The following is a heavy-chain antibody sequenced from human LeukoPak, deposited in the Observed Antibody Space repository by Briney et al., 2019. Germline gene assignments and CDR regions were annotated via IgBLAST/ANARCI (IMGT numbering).Heavy chain of an antibody. D-gene: IGHD3-22*01. CDR2: MNPNSGNT. Sequence: ASVKVSCKASGYTFTSYDINWVRQATGQGLEWTGWMNPNSGNTGYAQKFQGRVTMTRNTSISTAYMELSSLRSEDTAVYYCARNKDYYDSSGSNVWGQGTLVTVSS. J-gene: IGHJ4*02. V-gene: IGHV1-8*01. CDR1: GYTFTSYD. CDR3: ARNKDYYDSSGSNV.